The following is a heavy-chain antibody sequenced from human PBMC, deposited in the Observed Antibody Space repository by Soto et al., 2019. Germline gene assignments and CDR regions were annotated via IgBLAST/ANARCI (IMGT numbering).Heavy chain of an antibody. Sequence: QVPLVQSGAEVKKPGASVKVSCKASGYTFTSYDINWVRQATGQGLEWMGWMNPNSGNTGYAQKFQGRVTMTRNTSRSTAYMELSSMRSEDTAVYYCSRGRRCSGGSCYPYYYYYYMDVWGKGTTVTVSS. CDR2: MNPNSGNT. J-gene: IGHJ6*03. V-gene: IGHV1-8*01. CDR1: GYTFTSYD. CDR3: SRGRRCSGGSCYPYYYYYYMDV. D-gene: IGHD2-15*01.